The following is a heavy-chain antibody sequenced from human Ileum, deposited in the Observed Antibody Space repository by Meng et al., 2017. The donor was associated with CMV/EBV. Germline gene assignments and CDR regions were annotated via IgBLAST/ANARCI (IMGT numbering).Heavy chain of an antibody. V-gene: IGHV3-15*07. Sequence: ASGFKFSDAWMHWVRQAPGKGLEWVGRIKSKGSGGTIHYAAPVKGRFTISRDDSKNTLYLQMNSLKTEDTAVYYCAWDTSGYDRLDLWGQGTLVTVSS. CDR1: GFKFSDAW. J-gene: IGHJ5*02. CDR2: IKSKGSGGTI. D-gene: IGHD3-22*01. CDR3: AWDTSGYDRLDL.